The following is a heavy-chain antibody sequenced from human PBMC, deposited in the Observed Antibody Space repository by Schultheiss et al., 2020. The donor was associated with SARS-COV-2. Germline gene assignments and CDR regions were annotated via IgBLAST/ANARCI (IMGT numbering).Heavy chain of an antibody. CDR1: VFTFSPYE. D-gene: IGHD2-15*01. J-gene: IGHJ5*02. CDR3: VRDRSWWTPYNCFDL. CDR2: ISGSGGST. Sequence: GGSLRLSCAASVFTFSPYEMNWVRQAPGKGLEWVSAISGSGGSTYYADSVKGRFTISRDNANNSLYLQMHSLRAEDTAVYYCVRDRSWWTPYNCFDLWGRGTLVTVSS. V-gene: IGHV3-23*01.